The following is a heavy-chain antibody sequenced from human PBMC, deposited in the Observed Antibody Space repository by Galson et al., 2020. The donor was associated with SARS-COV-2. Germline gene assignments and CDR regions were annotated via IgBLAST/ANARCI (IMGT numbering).Heavy chain of an antibody. CDR3: ARAPITMIVVVNAFDI. CDR2: IYYSGST. J-gene: IGHJ3*02. Sequence: ETSETLSLTCTVSGGSISSGGYYWSWIRQHPGKGLEWIGYIYYSGSTYYNPSLKSRVTISVDTSKNQFSLKLSSATAADTAVYYCARAPITMIVVVNAFDIWGQGTMVTVSS. CDR1: GGSISSGGYY. D-gene: IGHD3-22*01. V-gene: IGHV4-31*03.